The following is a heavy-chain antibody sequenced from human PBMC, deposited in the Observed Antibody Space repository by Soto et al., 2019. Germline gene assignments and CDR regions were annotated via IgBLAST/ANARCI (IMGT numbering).Heavy chain of an antibody. Sequence: GGSLRLPCAASGCNFSSYGIHWVRQAPGKGLEWVAVIWYDGSNKYYADSVKGRFTISRDNSKNTLYLQMNSLRAEDTAVYYCARDRLGCSSTSCYEGYYYYGMDVWGHGTTVTVS. V-gene: IGHV3-33*01. J-gene: IGHJ6*02. CDR3: ARDRLGCSSTSCYEGYYYYGMDV. CDR1: GCNFSSYG. CDR2: IWYDGSNK. D-gene: IGHD2-2*01.